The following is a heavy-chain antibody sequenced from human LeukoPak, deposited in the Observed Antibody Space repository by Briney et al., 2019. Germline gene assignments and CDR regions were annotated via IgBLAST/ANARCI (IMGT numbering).Heavy chain of an antibody. CDR2: ISSSSNDV. CDR1: GFTFSSYS. J-gene: IGHJ4*02. D-gene: IGHD6-19*01. V-gene: IGHV3-21*01. Sequence: GGSLRLSCAASGFTFSSYSMNWVRQAPGKGLEWVSSISSSSNDVYYADSMKGRFTVSRDNAKNSLYLHMNSLRAEDTAVYYCARDGWPRGTVLTDLDYWGQGTLVTVSS. CDR3: ARDGWPRGTVLTDLDY.